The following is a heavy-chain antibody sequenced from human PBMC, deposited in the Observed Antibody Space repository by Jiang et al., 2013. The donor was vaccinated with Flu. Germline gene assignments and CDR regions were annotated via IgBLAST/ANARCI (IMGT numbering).Heavy chain of an antibody. V-gene: IGHV4-34*01. J-gene: IGHJ2*01. D-gene: IGHD4-17*01. CDR1: VGPSGVTS. CDR3: ARGKRXTVTTPRLGDL. CDR2: ISESGVT. Sequence: LLKPSETLYPRPALCMVGPSGVTSGTWIRQTPGKGLEWIGEISESGVTDYNPSLSSRVTISMDTSNNQFSLKLSSVTAADTAVYYCARGKRXTVTTPRLGDLWGRGTLVTVSS.